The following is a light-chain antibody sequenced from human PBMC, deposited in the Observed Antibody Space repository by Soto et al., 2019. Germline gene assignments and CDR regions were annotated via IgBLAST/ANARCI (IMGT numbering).Light chain of an antibody. Sequence: EIVMTQSPATLSVSPGERATLSCRASQSVSSNLAWYQQKPGQAPRLLIYGASTRATGIPARFSGSGSGTEFTLTISSLQSEDFVFYYCQQCKKWPYTFGQGTKLEIK. J-gene: IGKJ2*01. V-gene: IGKV3-15*01. CDR2: GAS. CDR1: QSVSSN. CDR3: QQCKKWPYT.